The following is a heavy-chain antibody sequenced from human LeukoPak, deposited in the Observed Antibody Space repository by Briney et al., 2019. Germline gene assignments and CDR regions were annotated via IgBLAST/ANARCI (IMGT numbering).Heavy chain of an antibody. J-gene: IGHJ4*02. V-gene: IGHV4-59*01. D-gene: IGHD3-10*01. CDR1: GGSISSYY. CDR2: IYYSGST. Sequence: PSGTLSLTCTVSGGSISSYYWSWIRQPPGKGLEWIGYIYYSGSTNYNPSLKSRVTISVDTSKNQFSLKLSSVTAADTAVYYCARVVTMVRGVIAFDYWGQGTLVTVSS. CDR3: ARVVTMVRGVIAFDY.